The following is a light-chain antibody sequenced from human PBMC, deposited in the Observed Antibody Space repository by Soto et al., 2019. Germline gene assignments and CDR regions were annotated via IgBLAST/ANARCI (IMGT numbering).Light chain of an antibody. Sequence: QSVLTQPPSVSGAPGQRVTISCTGSSPNIGAGYEVNWYRQLPGTAPKLLIYGNTNRPSRVPDRFSGSKSVTSASLAITGLQAEDEADYYCQSYDSSLSGYVFGGGTKLTVL. V-gene: IGLV1-40*01. J-gene: IGLJ3*02. CDR3: QSYDSSLSGYV. CDR2: GNT. CDR1: SPNIGAGYE.